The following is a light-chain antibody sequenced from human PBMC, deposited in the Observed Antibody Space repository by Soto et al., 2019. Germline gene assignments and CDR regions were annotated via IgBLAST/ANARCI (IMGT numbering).Light chain of an antibody. J-gene: IGKJ4*01. CDR2: DAS. V-gene: IGKV1-5*01. CDR3: QQLRMYPST. Sequence: DIQMTQSRSTLSSSVGDRVTITCRASRSISSWLAWYQQKPGKAPKLLIYDASSLESGVPSRFSGSGSGTDFALTITSLQAEDFATYYCQQLRMYPSTFGGGTKVDIK. CDR1: RSISSW.